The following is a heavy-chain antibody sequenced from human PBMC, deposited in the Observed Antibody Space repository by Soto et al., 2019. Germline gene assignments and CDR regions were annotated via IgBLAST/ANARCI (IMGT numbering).Heavy chain of an antibody. V-gene: IGHV1-18*04. CDR2: ISAYNGNT. CDR1: GYTFTSYG. Sequence: GASVKVSCKASGYTFTSYGISWVRQAPGQGLEWMGWISAYNGNTNYAQKLQGRVTMTTDTSTSTAYMELRSLRSDDPAVYYCARDRRGGYYDFWSGYSDFDYWGQGTLVTVSS. CDR3: ARDRRGGYYDFWSGYSDFDY. D-gene: IGHD3-3*01. J-gene: IGHJ4*02.